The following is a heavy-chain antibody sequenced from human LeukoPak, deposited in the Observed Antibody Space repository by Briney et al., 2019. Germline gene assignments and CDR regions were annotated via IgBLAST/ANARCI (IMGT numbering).Heavy chain of an antibody. CDR2: IWYDGSNK. CDR1: GFTFSSYG. J-gene: IGHJ4*02. CDR3: ARDPNPYYDSSGYYTD. Sequence: GGSLRLSCAASGFTFSSYGMHWVRQAPGKGLEWVAVIWYDGSNKYYADSVKGRFTISRDNSKNTLYLQMNSLRAEDTAVYYCARDPNPYYDSSGYYTDWGQGTLVTVSS. D-gene: IGHD3-22*01. V-gene: IGHV3-33*01.